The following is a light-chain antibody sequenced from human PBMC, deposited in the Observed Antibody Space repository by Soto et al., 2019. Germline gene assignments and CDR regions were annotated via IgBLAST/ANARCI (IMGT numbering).Light chain of an antibody. CDR2: NNN. J-gene: IGLJ1*01. CDR3: AAWDDSLNGFYV. CDR1: SSNIGSNA. V-gene: IGLV1-44*01. Sequence: QSVLTQPPSASGTPGQRVTISCSGSSSNIGSNAVNWYQQFPGTAPKLLIYNNNERPSEVPDRFSGSESGTSASLAISGLQSEDEADYYCAAWDDSLNGFYVFGTGTKLTVL.